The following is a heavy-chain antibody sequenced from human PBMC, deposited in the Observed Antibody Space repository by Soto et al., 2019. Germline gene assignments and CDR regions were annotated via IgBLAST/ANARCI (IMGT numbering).Heavy chain of an antibody. D-gene: IGHD3-16*01. CDR3: AHLVVWEPHDWTLGYFDP. CDR2: IFWDNYK. Sequence: SGPTLVNPTQALTLTCSFSGFSLTTSGSAVGWIRQPPGRALEWLALIFWDNYKYYNPSLKNRLTVTWDTSKNQVVLTLTNVDPVDTGTYFCAHLVVWEPHDWTLGYFDPWGQGTLVTVSS. V-gene: IGHV2-5*02. CDR1: GFSLTTSGSA. J-gene: IGHJ5*02.